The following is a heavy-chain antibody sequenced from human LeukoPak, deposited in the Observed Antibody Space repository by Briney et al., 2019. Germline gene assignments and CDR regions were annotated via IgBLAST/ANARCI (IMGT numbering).Heavy chain of an antibody. Sequence: PGGSLRLSCAASGFTFTTYAMSWVRQAPGKGLEWVAVISYDGSNKYYADSVKGRFTISRDNSKNTLYLQMNSLRAEDTAVYYCAKDLAAAGTAFDYWGQGTLVTVSS. V-gene: IGHV3-30*18. CDR3: AKDLAAAGTAFDY. CDR1: GFTFTTYA. J-gene: IGHJ4*02. D-gene: IGHD6-13*01. CDR2: ISYDGSNK.